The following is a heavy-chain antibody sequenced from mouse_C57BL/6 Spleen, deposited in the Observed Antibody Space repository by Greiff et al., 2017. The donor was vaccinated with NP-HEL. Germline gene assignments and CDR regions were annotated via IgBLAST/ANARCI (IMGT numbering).Heavy chain of an antibody. Sequence: VQLQQSGPELVKPGASVKISCKASGYAFSSSWMNWVKQRPGKGLEWIGRIYPGDGDTNYNGKFKGKATLTADKSSSTAYMQLSSLTSEDSAVYFCARVITTVVSCFDYWGQGTTLTVSS. J-gene: IGHJ2*01. CDR3: ARVITTVVSCFDY. V-gene: IGHV1-82*01. CDR2: IYPGDGDT. CDR1: GYAFSSSW. D-gene: IGHD1-1*01.